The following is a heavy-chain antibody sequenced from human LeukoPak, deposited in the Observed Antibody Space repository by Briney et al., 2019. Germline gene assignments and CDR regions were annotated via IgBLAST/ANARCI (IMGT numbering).Heavy chain of an antibody. V-gene: IGHV3-30*03. CDR3: ARDVDLYYFDSSGRNGFAY. D-gene: IGHD3-22*01. J-gene: IGHJ4*02. Sequence: GGSLRLSCAASGFTFSSYGMHWVRQAPGKGLEWVAVISYDGSNKYYADSVKGRFTISRDNSKNTLYLQMNSLRAEDTAVYYCARDVDLYYFDSSGRNGFAYWGQGTLVTVSS. CDR1: GFTFSSYG. CDR2: ISYDGSNK.